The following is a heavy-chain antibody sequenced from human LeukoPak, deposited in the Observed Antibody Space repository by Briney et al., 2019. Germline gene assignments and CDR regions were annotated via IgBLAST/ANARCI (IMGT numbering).Heavy chain of an antibody. CDR3: ARHLSSRFMAFDI. CDR2: IYYSGST. CDR1: GGSISSYY. Sequence: SETLSLTCTVSGGSISSYYWSWIRQPPGKGLQWIGYIYYSGSTNYNPSLKSRVTISVDTSKNQFSLKLSSVTAADTAVYYCARHLSSRFMAFDIWGQGTMVTVSS. D-gene: IGHD2/OR15-2a*01. J-gene: IGHJ3*02. V-gene: IGHV4-59*08.